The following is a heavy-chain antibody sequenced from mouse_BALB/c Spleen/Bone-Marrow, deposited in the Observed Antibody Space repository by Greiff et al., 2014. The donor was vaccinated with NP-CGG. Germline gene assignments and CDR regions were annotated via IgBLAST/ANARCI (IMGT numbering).Heavy chain of an antibody. V-gene: IGHV1-69*02. CDR3: TTGTRFAY. CDR1: GYTFTSYW. CDR2: IYPSDSYT. Sequence: QVQLQQSGAELVRPGASVKLSCKASGYTFTSYWINWVKQRPGQGLERIGNIYPSDSYTNYNQKFKDKATLTVDKSSSTAYMQLSSPTSEDSAVYYCTTGTRFAYWGQGTLVTVSA. J-gene: IGHJ3*01. D-gene: IGHD4-1*01.